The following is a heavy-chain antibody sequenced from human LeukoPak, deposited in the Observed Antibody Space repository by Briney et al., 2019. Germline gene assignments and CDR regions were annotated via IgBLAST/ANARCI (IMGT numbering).Heavy chain of an antibody. Sequence: GGSLRLSCAASRFTFSNYWMAWVRQAPGKGLEWVANIKQDGSEKYYVDSVKGRFTISRDNAKNSLFLQMNSLKDEDTAVYYCARDYGGSSPFDYWGQGTLVTVSS. V-gene: IGHV3-7*01. CDR3: ARDYGGSSPFDY. J-gene: IGHJ4*02. CDR1: RFTFSNYW. D-gene: IGHD4-23*01. CDR2: IKQDGSEK.